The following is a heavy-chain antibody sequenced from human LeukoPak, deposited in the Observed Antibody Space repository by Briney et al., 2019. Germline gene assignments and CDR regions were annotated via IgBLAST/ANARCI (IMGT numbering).Heavy chain of an antibody. D-gene: IGHD1-26*01. CDR1: GGTFSSYA. Sequence: ASVKVSCKASGGTFSSYAISWVRQAPGQGLEWMGRIIPILGIANYAQKFQGRVTITADKSTSTAYMELSSLRSEDTAVYYCAREALVGATYRYYGMDVWGQGTTVTVSS. V-gene: IGHV1-69*04. CDR2: IIPILGIA. CDR3: AREALVGATYRYYGMDV. J-gene: IGHJ6*02.